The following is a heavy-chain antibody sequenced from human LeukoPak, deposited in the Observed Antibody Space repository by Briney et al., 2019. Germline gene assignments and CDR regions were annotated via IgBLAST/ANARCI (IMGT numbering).Heavy chain of an antibody. CDR3: AKDYFRDSGYYCAFDI. J-gene: IGHJ3*02. Sequence: GGSLRLSCAASGFTFSSYAMHWVRQAPGKGLEWVAVIWYDGSNKSYAESVKGRFTISRDISKNTLYLQMNSLRAEDTAVYYCAKDYFRDSGYYCAFDIWGQGTMVTVSS. V-gene: IGHV3-33*06. CDR2: IWYDGSNK. CDR1: GFTFSSYA. D-gene: IGHD3-22*01.